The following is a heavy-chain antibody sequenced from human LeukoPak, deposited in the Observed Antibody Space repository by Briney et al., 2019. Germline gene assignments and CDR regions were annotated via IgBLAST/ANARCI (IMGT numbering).Heavy chain of an antibody. J-gene: IGHJ5*02. CDR3: ARGSYDSSGYARFDP. D-gene: IGHD3-22*01. CDR2: IYYSGST. V-gene: IGHV4-59*01. Sequence: SETLSLTCTVSGGSISSYYWSWIRQPPGKGLEWIGYIYYSGSTNYNPSLKGRVTISVDTSKNQFSLKLSSVTAADTAVYYCARGSYDSSGYARFDPWGQGTLVTVSS. CDR1: GGSISSYY.